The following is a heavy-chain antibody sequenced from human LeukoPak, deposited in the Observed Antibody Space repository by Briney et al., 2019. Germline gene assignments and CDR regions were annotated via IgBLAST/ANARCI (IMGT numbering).Heavy chain of an antibody. CDR1: GFTFRSYW. CDR2: IKQAGGEK. D-gene: IGHD3-10*01. CDR3: ARARGFFDY. J-gene: IGHJ4*02. Sequence: GGSLRLSCAASGFTFRSYWMSWVRQAPGKGLEWVANIKQAGGEKYYVDSVKGRFTISRDNAENSLYLQMNSLRAEDTAVYYCARARGFFDYWGQGTLVTVTS. V-gene: IGHV3-7*01.